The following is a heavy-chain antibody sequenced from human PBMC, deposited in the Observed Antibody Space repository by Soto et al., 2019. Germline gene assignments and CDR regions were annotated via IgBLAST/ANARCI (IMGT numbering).Heavy chain of an antibody. J-gene: IGHJ4*02. CDR2: ISAYNGNT. D-gene: IGHD6-13*01. CDR3: ARAGRIAAAGIVLFL. V-gene: IGHV1-18*01. Sequence: GASVKVSCKASGYTFTSYGISWVRQAPGQGLEWMGWISAYNGNTNYAQKLQGRVTMTTDTSTSTAYMELSSLRSEDTAVYYCARAGRIAAAGIVLFLWGQGTLVTVSS. CDR1: GYTFTSYG.